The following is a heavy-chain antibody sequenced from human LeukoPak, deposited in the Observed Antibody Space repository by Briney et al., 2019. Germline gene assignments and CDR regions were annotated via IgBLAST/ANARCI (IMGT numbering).Heavy chain of an antibody. CDR1: GYTFTSYG. CDR2: NSVYNGNT. Sequence: ASVKVSCKASGYTFTSYGINWVRQAPGQGLEWMGWNSVYNGNTNYAQNLQGRVTMTTDTSTSTAYMELKSLRPDDTAVDYGARSGYCSSTSCYDNYYYYYGMDVWGQGTTVTVSS. D-gene: IGHD2-2*01. V-gene: IGHV1-18*01. CDR3: ARSGYCSSTSCYDNYYYYYGMDV. J-gene: IGHJ6*02.